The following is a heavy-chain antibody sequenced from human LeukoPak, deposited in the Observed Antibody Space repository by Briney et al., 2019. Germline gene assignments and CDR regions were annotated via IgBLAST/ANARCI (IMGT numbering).Heavy chain of an antibody. D-gene: IGHD1-26*01. CDR3: ARKNLGLSDTWYYNFYGLDV. Sequence: ASVKVSCKTSGYTFSEYSIHWVRQAPGQGLEWMGWIKPTSGDTEYAQRFQDRVTLTRDTSSSAVYMELSRMTSDDTAVYYCARKNLGLSDTWYYNFYGLDVWGQGTTITVSS. CDR2: IKPTSGDT. J-gene: IGHJ6*02. V-gene: IGHV1-2*02. CDR1: GYTFSEYS.